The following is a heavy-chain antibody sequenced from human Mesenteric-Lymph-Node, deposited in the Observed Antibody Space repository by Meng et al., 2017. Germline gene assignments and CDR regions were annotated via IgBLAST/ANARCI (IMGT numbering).Heavy chain of an antibody. Sequence: SAPGRVRPWGTLSLTRTVPGRSVSSNYYYWSGIRQPPGKGLEWIGYIYYSGRTNYNPSLKSRVTMSVDTSKNQFSLKLSSVTAADTAVYYCARGSMNNCNLNCFNYWGQGTLVTVSS. CDR2: IYYSGRT. J-gene: IGHJ4*02. CDR3: ARGSMNNCNLNCFNY. D-gene: IGHD1-20*01. CDR1: GRSVSSNYYY. V-gene: IGHV4-61*01.